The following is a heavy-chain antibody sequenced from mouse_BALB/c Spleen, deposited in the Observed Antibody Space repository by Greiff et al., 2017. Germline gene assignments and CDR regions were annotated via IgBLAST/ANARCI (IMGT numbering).Heavy chain of an antibody. CDR2: IDPENGDT. CDR3: ARSRYCDGRSYYGMDY. V-gene: IGHV14-1*02. CDR1: GFNIKDYY. D-gene: IGHD1-1*01. J-gene: IGHJ4*01. Sequence: EVQLQQSGAELVRPGALVKLSCKASGFNIKDYYMHWVKQRPEQGLEWIGVIDPENGDTRYDPKFQGKASMTADTSSNTAYLQLSRLTSEDTAVYCCARSRYCDGRSYYGMDYWGQGTSVTVPS.